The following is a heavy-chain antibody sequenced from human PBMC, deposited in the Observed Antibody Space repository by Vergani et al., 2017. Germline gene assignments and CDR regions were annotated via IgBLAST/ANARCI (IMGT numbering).Heavy chain of an antibody. CDR1: GFTFSDYN. J-gene: IGHJ3*02. CDR3: ASGRYYDFWSGYYTDDAFDI. V-gene: IGHV3-21*01. Sequence: EVQLVESGGGLVKPGGSLRLSCAASGFTFSDYNINWVRQAPGKGLEWVSSISSTSSTIYYADSVKGRFTISRDNAKNSLYLQMNSLRAEDTAVYYCASGRYYDFWSGYYTDDAFDIWGQGTMVTVSS. CDR2: ISSTSSTI. D-gene: IGHD3-3*01.